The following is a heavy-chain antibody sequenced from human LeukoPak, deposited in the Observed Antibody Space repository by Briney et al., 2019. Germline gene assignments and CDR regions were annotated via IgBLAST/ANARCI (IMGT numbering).Heavy chain of an antibody. J-gene: IGHJ4*02. V-gene: IGHV3-23*01. Sequence: GGSLRLSCVASGFTFSSYAMSWVRQAPGKGLEWVSAISGSGGSTYYADSVKGRFTISRDNSKNTLYLQMNSLRAEDTAVYYCAKGHGIAARIYYFDYWGQGTLVTVSS. CDR1: GFTFSSYA. CDR2: ISGSGGST. CDR3: AKGHGIAARIYYFDY. D-gene: IGHD6-6*01.